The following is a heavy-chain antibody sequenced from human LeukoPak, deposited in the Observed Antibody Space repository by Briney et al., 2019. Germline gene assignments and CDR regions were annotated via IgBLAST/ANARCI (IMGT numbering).Heavy chain of an antibody. J-gene: IGHJ3*02. CDR2: IDPSDSYT. V-gene: IGHV5-10-1*01. Sequence: KVGESLKISCKGSGYSFTRYWIGWVRQMPGKGLEWMGRIDPSDSYTNYSPSFQGHVTISADKSISTAYLQWSSLKASDTAMYYCATILIGAHAFDIWGQGTMVTVSS. CDR3: ATILIGAHAFDI. CDR1: GYSFTRYW. D-gene: IGHD5-12*01.